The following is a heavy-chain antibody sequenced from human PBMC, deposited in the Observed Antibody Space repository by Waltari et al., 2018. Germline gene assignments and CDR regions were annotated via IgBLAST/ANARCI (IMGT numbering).Heavy chain of an antibody. D-gene: IGHD2-15*01. CDR1: GFAFSNYG. Sequence: QGQVVESGGGVVQPGRSLRIYCAASGFAFSNYGMNWVRQAPGKGLEWVASLWYDGSNEYYADSVQGRFIISRDNSKNTLSLQMNSLRVEDTAVYYCVRDRMRLDVWGEGTTVTVSS. CDR3: VRDRMRLDV. V-gene: IGHV3-33*01. J-gene: IGHJ6*02. CDR2: LWYDGSNE.